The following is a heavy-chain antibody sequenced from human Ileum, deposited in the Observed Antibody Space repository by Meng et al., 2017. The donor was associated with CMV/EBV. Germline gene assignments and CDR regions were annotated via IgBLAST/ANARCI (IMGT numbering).Heavy chain of an antibody. CDR3: AKDWENYDSSGRWRGDGMDV. J-gene: IGHJ6*02. CDR2: VTGSGGRT. D-gene: IGHD3-22*01. V-gene: IGHV3-23*01. CDR1: GFTFDDYG. Sequence: GESLKISCAASGFTFDDYGMSWVRQAPGKGLEWVSTVTGSGGRTYYADSVKGRFTISRDNSKNTLYLQVNSLKVEDMAIYYCAKDWENYDSSGRWRGDGMDVWGQGTTVTVSS.